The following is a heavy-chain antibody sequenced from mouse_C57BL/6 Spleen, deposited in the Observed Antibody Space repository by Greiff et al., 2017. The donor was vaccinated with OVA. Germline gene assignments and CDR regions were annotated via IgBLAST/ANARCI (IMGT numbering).Heavy chain of an antibody. CDR1: GYTFTSYW. J-gene: IGHJ2*01. Sequence: VQLQQPGAELVRPGTSVKLSCKASGYTFTSYWMHWVKQRPGQGLEWIGVIDPSDSYTNYNQKFKGKATLTVATSSSTAYMQLSSLTSEDSAVDYCATAQTTPFDYWGQGTTLTVSA. D-gene: IGHD3-2*02. V-gene: IGHV1-59*01. CDR3: ATAQTTPFDY. CDR2: IDPSDSYT.